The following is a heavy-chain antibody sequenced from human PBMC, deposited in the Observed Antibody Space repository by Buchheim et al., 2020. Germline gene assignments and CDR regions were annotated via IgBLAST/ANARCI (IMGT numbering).Heavy chain of an antibody. CDR1: GFTFSSYS. CDR2: ISRTGSTI. CDR3: ASPAEGIVLIRH. V-gene: IGHV3-48*01. J-gene: IGHJ4*02. D-gene: IGHD2-8*01. Sequence: EVHLVESGGGLVQPGGSLRLSCAASGFTFSSYSMNWVRQAPGKGLEWLSYISRTGSTIYYAASVKGRFTISRDKSKNSLYLQMNSLRAEDTAVYYCASPAEGIVLIRHWGQGTL.